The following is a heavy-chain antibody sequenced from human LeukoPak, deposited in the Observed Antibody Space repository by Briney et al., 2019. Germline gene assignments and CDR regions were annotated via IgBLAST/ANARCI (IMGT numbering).Heavy chain of an antibody. Sequence: SETLSLTCTVSGRSIISSDYHWGWVRQPPGKGLEWIGTISYSGNTDYNPSLRSRVTISVDTSNNQFSLRLGSVTAADTAVYHCARHCCSGPAKRVFDIWGQGRMVTVSS. D-gene: IGHD2-15*01. V-gene: IGHV4-39*01. CDR2: ISYSGNT. CDR3: ARHCCSGPAKRVFDI. CDR1: GRSIISSDYH. J-gene: IGHJ3*02.